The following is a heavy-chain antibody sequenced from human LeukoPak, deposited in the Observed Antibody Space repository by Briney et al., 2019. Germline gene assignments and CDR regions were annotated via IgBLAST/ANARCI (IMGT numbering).Heavy chain of an antibody. D-gene: IGHD6-19*01. Sequence: ASVKVSCKASGYTFTGYYMYWVRQAPGQGLEWMGWINPSSGGTNCAQKFQDRVTMTRDTSISTAYMELNRLTSDDTAVYYCATRWGYSSGWYFDHWGQGTLVTVSS. CDR1: GYTFTGYY. V-gene: IGHV1-2*02. J-gene: IGHJ4*02. CDR3: ATRWGYSSGWYFDH. CDR2: INPSSGGT.